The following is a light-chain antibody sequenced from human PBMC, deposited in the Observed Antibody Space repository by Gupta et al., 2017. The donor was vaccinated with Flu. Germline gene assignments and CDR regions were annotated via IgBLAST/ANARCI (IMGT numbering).Light chain of an antibody. V-gene: IGLV2-8*01. CDR3: FSHAGNCNVM. Sequence: ISFTCSSSDVGAYNYVYGYQHHPGRAHNPLIYEVTKRTPRVPDRFSGSKSGNTASLTVSGPQTEDEDVYYCFSHAGNCNVMFGGGTKLTVV. CDR1: SSDVGAYNY. J-gene: IGLJ3*02. CDR2: EVT.